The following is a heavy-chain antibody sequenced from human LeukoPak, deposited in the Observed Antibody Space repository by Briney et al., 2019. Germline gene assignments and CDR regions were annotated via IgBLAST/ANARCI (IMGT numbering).Heavy chain of an antibody. V-gene: IGHV4-59*08. D-gene: IGHD3-3*01. CDR3: ARLRFLEWLFPWFDP. J-gene: IGHJ5*02. CDR1: GGSISGQY. CDR2: VSYSGNT. Sequence: PSETLSLTCTVSGGSISGQYWSWIRQPPGRGLEWIGYVSYSGNTKYNPSLKSRVTTSVDTSKNQFSLKVNSMTAADTSVYYCARLRFLEWLFPWFDPWGQGTLVTVSS.